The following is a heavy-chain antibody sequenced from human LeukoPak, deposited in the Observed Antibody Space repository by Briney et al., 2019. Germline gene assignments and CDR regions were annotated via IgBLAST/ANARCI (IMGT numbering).Heavy chain of an antibody. CDR3: ARGRTYYCDSSGYPSYYFDY. J-gene: IGHJ4*02. D-gene: IGHD3-22*01. V-gene: IGHV4-34*01. CDR1: GGSFSGYY. CDR2: INHSGST. Sequence: SETLSLTCAVYGGSFSGYYWSWIRQPPGKGLEWIREINHSGSTNYNPSLKSRVTISVDTSKNQFSLKLSSVTAADTAVYYCARGRTYYCDSSGYPSYYFDYWVQGTLVTVSS.